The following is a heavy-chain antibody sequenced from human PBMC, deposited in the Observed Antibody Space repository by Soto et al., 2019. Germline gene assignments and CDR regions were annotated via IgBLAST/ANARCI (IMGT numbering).Heavy chain of an antibody. D-gene: IGHD2-15*01. CDR3: VRIFCSGGSCRHYLDH. J-gene: IGHJ4*02. V-gene: IGHV3-72*01. Sequence: GSLRLSCVASGFTFSDYYMDWVRQAPVKGLEWVGRIRKKVNGYTTEYAASVKGRFIASRDDSKNSLYLQMNSLKTEDTAIYYCVRIFCSGGSCRHYLDHWGQGTLVTV. CDR1: GFTFSDYY. CDR2: IRKKVNGYTT.